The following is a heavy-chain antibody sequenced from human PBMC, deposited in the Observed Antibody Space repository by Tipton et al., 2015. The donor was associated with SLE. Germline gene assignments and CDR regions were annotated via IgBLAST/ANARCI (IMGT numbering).Heavy chain of an antibody. D-gene: IGHD3-3*01. CDR2: ITGSGDRT. Sequence: SLRLSCAASGFTFSNYAMSWVRQVPGKGLEWVSAITGSGDRTYYIDSVKGRFTISRDNSKNSLYLQMNGLRAEDTAVYYCARSPVDYWNGYSAWGQGTLVAVSS. CDR3: ARSPVDYWNGYSA. V-gene: IGHV3-23*01. J-gene: IGHJ4*02. CDR1: GFTFSNYA.